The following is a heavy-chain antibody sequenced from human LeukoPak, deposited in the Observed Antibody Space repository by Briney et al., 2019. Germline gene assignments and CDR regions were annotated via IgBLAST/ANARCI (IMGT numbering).Heavy chain of an antibody. CDR2: ISNDGSTK. Sequence: GRSLRLSCAASGFTFSTYSMQWVRQAPGKGLEWVAVISNDGSTKYYADSVKGRFSISRDNSEKMLYLQMNSLRAEDTAVYYCANQPLTTAGFYYGMDVWGQGTTVTVSS. CDR1: GFTFSTYS. CDR3: ANQPLTTAGFYYGMDV. V-gene: IGHV3-30-3*01. J-gene: IGHJ6*02. D-gene: IGHD2-2*01.